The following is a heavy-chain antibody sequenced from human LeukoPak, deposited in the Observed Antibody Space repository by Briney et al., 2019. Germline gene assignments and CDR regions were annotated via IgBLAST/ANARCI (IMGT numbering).Heavy chain of an antibody. D-gene: IGHD1-26*01. V-gene: IGHV3-21*01. J-gene: IGHJ4*02. CDR2: ISSSSSYI. Sequence: GGSLRLSCAASGFTFSAYSMNWVRQAPGKGLEWVSSISSSSSYIYYADSVKGRFSISRDNAKNSLFLQMNSLRADDTAVYYCARATNYSATSGHEFDFWGQGTLVTVSS. CDR1: GFTFSAYS. CDR3: ARATNYSATSGHEFDF.